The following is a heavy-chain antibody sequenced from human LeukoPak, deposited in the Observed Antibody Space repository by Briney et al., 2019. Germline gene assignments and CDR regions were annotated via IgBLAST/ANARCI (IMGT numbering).Heavy chain of an antibody. CDR1: GFTFSSYA. CDR3: AKQSGPGLLVAFDI. CDR2: ISGSGGST. J-gene: IGHJ3*02. Sequence: GASLRLSCAASGFTFSSYAMSWVRQAPGKGLEWVSSISGSGGSTYYADSVKGRFTISRDNSKNTLYLQMNSLRAEDRGVYYCAKQSGPGLLVAFDIWGQGTMVTVS. V-gene: IGHV3-23*01. D-gene: IGHD2-15*01.